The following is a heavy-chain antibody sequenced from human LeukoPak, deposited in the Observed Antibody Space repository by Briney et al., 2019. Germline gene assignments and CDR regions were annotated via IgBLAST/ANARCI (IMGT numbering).Heavy chain of an antibody. V-gene: IGHV1-46*01. CDR3: ARVGGDYDILTGYFGY. J-gene: IGHJ4*02. Sequence: ASVKVSCKASGYTFTDYYIYWGRHPPGQGLEWMGIINPRGGSTSYAQNFQGRVTMTRDMSTSTVYMELSSLRSEDTAVYYCARVGGDYDILTGYFGYWGQGTLVTVSS. CDR2: INPRGGST. D-gene: IGHD3-9*01. CDR1: GYTFTDYY.